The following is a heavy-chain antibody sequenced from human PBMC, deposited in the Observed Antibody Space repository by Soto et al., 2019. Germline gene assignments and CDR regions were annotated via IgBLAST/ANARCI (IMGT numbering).Heavy chain of an antibody. V-gene: IGHV3-23*01. D-gene: IGHD2-2*01. CDR2: ISDSGGTT. CDR3: AKDPYCSSISCYAGNFYY. J-gene: IGHJ4*02. CDR1: GFTFSNYP. Sequence: GGSLRLSCAASGFTFSNYPMSWVRQAPGKGLEWVSYISDSGGTTYYADSVKGRFTISRDNPKNTLYLQMNSLRAEDTAVYYCAKDPYCSSISCYAGNFYYWGQGALVTVSS.